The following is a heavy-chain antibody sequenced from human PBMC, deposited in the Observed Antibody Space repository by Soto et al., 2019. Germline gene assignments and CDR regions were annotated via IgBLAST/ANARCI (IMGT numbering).Heavy chain of an antibody. CDR1: GYTFTNYG. Sequence: QVQLVQSGAEVKKPGASVKVSCRASGYTFTNYGFTWVRQAPGQGLEWMGWISAYNGNANYGQNFQGRVTMTTDTATSTAHMELRSLRYDDTAIYYCARGSRFDWFDPWGQGTLVTASS. J-gene: IGHJ5*02. CDR3: ARGSRFDWFDP. V-gene: IGHV1-18*04. CDR2: ISAYNGNA. D-gene: IGHD3-3*01.